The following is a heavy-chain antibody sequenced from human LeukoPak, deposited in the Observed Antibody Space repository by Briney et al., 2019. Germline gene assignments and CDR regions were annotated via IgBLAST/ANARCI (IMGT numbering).Heavy chain of an antibody. J-gene: IGHJ5*02. CDR3: ARLDRSGYEMGGTWFDP. CDR1: GASIRSSY. Sequence: SETLSLTCTVSGASIRSSYWSWLRQPPGKGLEWIGYIYYTGSTNSNPSLKSRVTVSVDTSKNQFSLKLSSMTAADTAVYYCARLDRSGYEMGGTWFDPWGQGTLVAVSS. V-gene: IGHV4-59*08. D-gene: IGHD3-22*01. CDR2: IYYTGST.